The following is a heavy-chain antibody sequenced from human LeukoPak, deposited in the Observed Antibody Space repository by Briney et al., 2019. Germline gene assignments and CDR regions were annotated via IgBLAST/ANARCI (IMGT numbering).Heavy chain of an antibody. Sequence: GASVKVSCKASGYTFTGYYMHWVREAPGQGLEWMGWINPNSGGTSYAQKFQGRVTMTRGTSTSTVYMELSSLRSEDTAVYYCARGRRIVGPLPKYGDLYYYYGMDVWGQGTTVTVSS. CDR3: ARGRRIVGPLPKYGDLYYYYGMDV. V-gene: IGHV1-2*02. CDR2: INPNSGGT. D-gene: IGHD1-26*01. CDR1: GYTFTGYY. J-gene: IGHJ6*02.